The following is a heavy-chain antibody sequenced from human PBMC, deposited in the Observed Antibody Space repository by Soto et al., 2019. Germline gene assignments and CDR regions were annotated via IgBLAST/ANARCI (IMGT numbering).Heavy chain of an antibody. CDR1: GGSFSCYY. V-gene: IGHV4-34*01. Sequence: SETLSLTFAVYGGSFSCYYWSWIRPPPGKGLEWIGEINHSGSTNYNPSLKSRVTISVDTSKNQFSLKLSSVTAADTAVYYCARAKGVAATWGRVYNWFDPWGQGTLVTVSS. CDR2: INHSGST. D-gene: IGHD2-15*01. CDR3: ARAKGVAATWGRVYNWFDP. J-gene: IGHJ5*02.